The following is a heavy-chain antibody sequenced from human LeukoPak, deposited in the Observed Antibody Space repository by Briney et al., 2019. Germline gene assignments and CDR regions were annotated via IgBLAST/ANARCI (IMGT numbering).Heavy chain of an antibody. V-gene: IGHV3-23*01. J-gene: IGHJ2*01. CDR3: ANSPIGYCSGGSCYSELYFDL. Sequence: GGSLRLSCAASGFTFSSYAMSWVRQAPGKGLEWVSAISGSGGSTYYADSVKGRFTISRDNSKNTLYLQMNSLRAEDTAVYYCANSPIGYCSGGSCYSELYFDLWGRGTLVTVSS. D-gene: IGHD2-15*01. CDR2: ISGSGGST. CDR1: GFTFSSYA.